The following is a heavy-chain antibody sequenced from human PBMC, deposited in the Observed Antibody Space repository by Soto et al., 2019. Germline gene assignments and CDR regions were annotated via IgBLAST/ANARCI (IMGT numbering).Heavy chain of an antibody. V-gene: IGHV4-59*08. J-gene: IGHJ4*02. CDR2: IFSSGST. CDR1: GGSISNYY. CDR3: ARQRRDFDY. Sequence: SETLSLTCTVSGGSISNYYWSWIRQPPGKGLQWIGYIFSSGSTNYNPSLKSRVTISVNTSKNQFSLNLNSVTAADTAVYYCARQRRDFDYWGQGSLATVSS.